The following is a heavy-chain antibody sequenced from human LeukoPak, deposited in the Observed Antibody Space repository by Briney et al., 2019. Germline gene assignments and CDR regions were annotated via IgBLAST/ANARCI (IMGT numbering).Heavy chain of an antibody. Sequence: GGSLRLSCAASGFTFSSYWMHWVRQAPGKGLVWVSRINSDGSSTSYADSVKGRFTISRDNAKNTLYLQMNSLRAEDTAVYYCAGEEVVVAATFDYWGQGTLVTVSS. CDR2: INSDGSST. V-gene: IGHV3-74*01. CDR3: AGEEVVVAATFDY. J-gene: IGHJ4*02. CDR1: GFTFSSYW. D-gene: IGHD2-15*01.